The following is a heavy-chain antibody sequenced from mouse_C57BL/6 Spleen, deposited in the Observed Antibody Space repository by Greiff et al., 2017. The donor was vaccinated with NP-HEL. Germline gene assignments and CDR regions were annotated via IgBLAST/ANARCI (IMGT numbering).Heavy chain of an antibody. J-gene: IGHJ3*01. V-gene: IGHV1-81*01. Sequence: VQLQQSGAELARPGASVKLSCKASGYTFTSYGISWVKQRTGQGLEWIGEIYPRSGNTYYNEKFKGKATLTADKSSSTAYMELRSLTSEDSAVDFCARREDYGNSWFAYWGQGTLVTVSA. CDR3: ARREDYGNSWFAY. CDR1: GYTFTSYG. D-gene: IGHD2-1*01. CDR2: IYPRSGNT.